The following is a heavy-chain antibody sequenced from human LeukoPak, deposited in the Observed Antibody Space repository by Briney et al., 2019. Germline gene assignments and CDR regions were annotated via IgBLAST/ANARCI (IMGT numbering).Heavy chain of an antibody. CDR3: ARAPSEVGGYYPEYFRH. V-gene: IGHV3-74*01. Sequence: GGSLRLSCEASGFTFSRYWMHWVRQAPGKGLVWVSRIKSEGTTNYADSVKGRFTISRDNAKNTVSLQMDSLRAEDTGVYYCARAPSEVGGYYPEYFRHWGQGTLVTVSS. CDR1: GFTFSRYW. J-gene: IGHJ1*01. D-gene: IGHD3-22*01. CDR2: IKSEGTT.